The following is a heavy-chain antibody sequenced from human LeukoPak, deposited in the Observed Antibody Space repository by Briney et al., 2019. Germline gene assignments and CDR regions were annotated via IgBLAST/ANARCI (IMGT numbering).Heavy chain of an antibody. CDR2: ISAYNGNT. D-gene: IGHD4-17*01. Sequence: ASVKVSCKASGYTFTSYGISWVRQAPGQGPEWMGWISAYNGNTNYAQKLQGRVTMTTDTSTSTAYMELRSLRSDDTAVYYCARMSASTDDYGDFNFDYWGQGTLVTVSS. J-gene: IGHJ4*02. V-gene: IGHV1-18*01. CDR1: GYTFTSYG. CDR3: ARMSASTDDYGDFNFDY.